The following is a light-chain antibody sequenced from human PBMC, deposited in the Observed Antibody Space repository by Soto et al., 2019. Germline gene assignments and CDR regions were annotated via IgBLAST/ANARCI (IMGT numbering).Light chain of an antibody. CDR3: SSFASSIPLV. J-gene: IGLJ2*01. Sequence: QSALTQAASVSGSPGQSITISCTGTSSDVGGYNYVSWYQQHPGKAPKLLICDVTNRPSGVSNRFSGSKSGNTASLTISGLQTEDEADYYCSSFASSIPLVFGGGTKVTVL. V-gene: IGLV2-14*03. CDR1: SSDVGGYNY. CDR2: DVT.